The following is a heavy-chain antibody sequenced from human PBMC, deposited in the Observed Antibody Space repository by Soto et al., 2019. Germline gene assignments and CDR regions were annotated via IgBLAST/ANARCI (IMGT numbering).Heavy chain of an antibody. Sequence: GGSLRLSCAASGFSVTTNYMTWVRQAPGKGLEWVSLIYIDDATHYADSVKGRFTISRDISKSTLYLQMDSLRAEDTAIYYCGRNPFGVSHDNVVLWGPGTLVTVSS. D-gene: IGHD3-3*01. CDR1: GFSVTTNY. V-gene: IGHV3-53*01. CDR3: GRNPFGVSHDNVVL. J-gene: IGHJ4*02. CDR2: IYIDDAT.